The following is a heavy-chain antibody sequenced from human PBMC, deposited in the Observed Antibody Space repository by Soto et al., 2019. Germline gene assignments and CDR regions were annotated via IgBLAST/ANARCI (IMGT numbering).Heavy chain of an antibody. V-gene: IGHV4-39*01. D-gene: IGHD2-15*01. CDR3: SRHYCSGGSCYYYGMDV. CDR1: GGSISSSGHY. Sequence: SETLSLTCTVSGGSISSSGHYWGWVRQPPGKGLEWIGTIHYSGDAYCNPSLKSRVSISVDTSKSQFSLKLNSVTAADTALYYCSRHYCSGGSCYYYGMDVWGQGTTVTVSS. CDR2: IHYSGDA. J-gene: IGHJ6*02.